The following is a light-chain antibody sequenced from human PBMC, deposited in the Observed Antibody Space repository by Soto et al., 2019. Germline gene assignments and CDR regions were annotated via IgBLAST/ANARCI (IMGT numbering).Light chain of an antibody. Sequence: DIVMTQSPDSLAVSLGERATINCKSSQSVLYSSNNKNYLAWYQQKPGQPPKMVIYWASTRESGVPDRFSGSGSGTDFTLTISSLQAVDVAVYYCQQYYSTTPTFGQGTKLEIK. V-gene: IGKV4-1*01. CDR2: WAS. J-gene: IGKJ2*01. CDR3: QQYYSTTPT. CDR1: QSVLYSSNNKNY.